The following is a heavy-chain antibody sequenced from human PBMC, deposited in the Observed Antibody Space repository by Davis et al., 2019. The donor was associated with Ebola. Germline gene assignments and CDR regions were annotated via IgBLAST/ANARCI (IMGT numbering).Heavy chain of an antibody. CDR3: AAGGLGGGFDI. J-gene: IGHJ3*02. CDR2: FDPEDAEA. CDR1: GYTLSEFS. D-gene: IGHD2-15*01. Sequence: ASVKVSCKVSGYTLSEFSIHWVRQAPGKGLEWMGYFDPEDAEALYAQNFQDRVTMTEDTSTDTAYMELGSLRSGDTAVYYCAAGGLGGGFDIWGHGTMATVSS. V-gene: IGHV1-24*01.